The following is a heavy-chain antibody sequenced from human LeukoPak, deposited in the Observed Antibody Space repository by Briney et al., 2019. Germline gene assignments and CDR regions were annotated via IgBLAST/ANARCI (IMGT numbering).Heavy chain of an antibody. D-gene: IGHD2-2*01. J-gene: IGHJ4*02. Sequence: GGSLRLSCEASGFTFRTYAMNWARDAPGEGVEGGSTITYDSDYIYYTHSVKGRFTISRDNAKKSLYLQMNSLRADDTAVYYCARYGVSSSRSYIDYWGQGTLVTVSS. V-gene: IGHV3-21*01. CDR3: ARYGVSSSRSYIDY. CDR2: ITYDSDYI. CDR1: GFTFRTYA.